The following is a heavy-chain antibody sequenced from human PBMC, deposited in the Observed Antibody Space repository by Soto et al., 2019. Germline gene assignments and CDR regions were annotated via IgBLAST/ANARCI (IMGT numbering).Heavy chain of an antibody. CDR2: ISGSGGST. CDR3: AKGYCSSTSCHGRAYYMDV. Sequence: EVQLLESGGGLVQPGGSLRLSCAASGFTFSSYAMSWVRQAPGKGLEWVSAISGSGGSTYYADSVKGRFTISRDNSKNPLYLQMNSLRADDTAVYYCAKGYCSSTSCHGRAYYMDVWGKGTTVTVSS. J-gene: IGHJ6*03. D-gene: IGHD2-2*01. V-gene: IGHV3-23*01. CDR1: GFTFSSYA.